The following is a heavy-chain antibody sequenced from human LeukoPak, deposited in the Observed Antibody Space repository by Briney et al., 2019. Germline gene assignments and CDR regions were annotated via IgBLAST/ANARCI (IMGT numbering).Heavy chain of an antibody. CDR3: ATMRWGNYGDYDY. CDR2: FDPEDGET. D-gene: IGHD4-17*01. CDR1: GYTLTELS. J-gene: IGHJ4*02. Sequence: ASVKVSCKVSGYTLTELSLHWVRQAPGKGLEWMGGFDPEDGETIYAQKFQGRVNMTEDKSTDTAYMQLSSLRSEDTAVYYCATMRWGNYGDYDYWGQGTLVTVSS. V-gene: IGHV1-24*01.